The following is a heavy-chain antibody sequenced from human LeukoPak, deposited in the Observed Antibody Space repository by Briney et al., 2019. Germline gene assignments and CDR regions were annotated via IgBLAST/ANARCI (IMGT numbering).Heavy chain of an antibody. V-gene: IGHV1-69*01. CDR3: ARSAYSSGWYAFDY. CDR2: IIPIFGTA. Sequence: ASVKVSCKASGGTFSSYAISWVRQAPGQGLEWMGGIIPIFGTANYAQKFQGRVTIAADESTSTAYMELSSLRSEDTAVYYCARSAYSSGWYAFDYWGQGTLVTVSS. D-gene: IGHD6-19*01. J-gene: IGHJ4*02. CDR1: GGTFSSYA.